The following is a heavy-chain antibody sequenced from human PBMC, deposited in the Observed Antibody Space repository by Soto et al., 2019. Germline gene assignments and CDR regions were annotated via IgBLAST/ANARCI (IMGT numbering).Heavy chain of an antibody. Sequence: SETLSLTCAVYGESFSGYYWSWIRQPPGKGLEWIREINHSGSTNYNPSLKSRVTISVDTSKNQFSLKLSSVTAADTAVYYCARWGPKYCSGGSCYLNWFDPWGQGTLVTVSS. J-gene: IGHJ5*02. D-gene: IGHD2-15*01. CDR3: ARWGPKYCSGGSCYLNWFDP. CDR1: GESFSGYY. V-gene: IGHV4-34*01. CDR2: INHSGST.